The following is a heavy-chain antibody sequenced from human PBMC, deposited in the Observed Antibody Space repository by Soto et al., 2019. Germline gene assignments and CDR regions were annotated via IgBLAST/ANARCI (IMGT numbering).Heavy chain of an antibody. V-gene: IGHV3-21*01. CDR2: ISSSSSYI. CDR1: GFTFSSYS. Sequence: GGSLRLSCAASGFTFSSYSMNWVRQAPGKGLEWVSSISSSSSYIYYAASVKGRFTTSRDNAKNSLYLQMNSLRAEDTAVYYCARDRTTVTAGVFAYWGQGPRVTASS. D-gene: IGHD4-17*01. CDR3: ARDRTTVTAGVFAY. J-gene: IGHJ4*02.